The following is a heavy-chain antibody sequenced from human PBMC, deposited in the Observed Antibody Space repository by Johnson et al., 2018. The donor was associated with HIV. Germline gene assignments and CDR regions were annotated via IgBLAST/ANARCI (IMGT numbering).Heavy chain of an antibody. Sequence: MQLVESGGGVVRPGGSLRLSCAASGFKFDDYGMSWVRQAPGKGLEWVSVIYSGGSTYYADSVKGRFTISRDNSKNTLYLQMNSLKTEDTAVYYCTTAPGDSGWGWSAFDLRGQGTMVIVSS. V-gene: IGHV3-66*01. CDR3: TTAPGDSGWGWSAFDL. CDR2: IYSGGST. D-gene: IGHD5-12*01. CDR1: GFKFDDYG. J-gene: IGHJ3*01.